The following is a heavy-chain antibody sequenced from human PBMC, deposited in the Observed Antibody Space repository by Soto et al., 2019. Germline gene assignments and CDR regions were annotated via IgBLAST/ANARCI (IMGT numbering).Heavy chain of an antibody. D-gene: IGHD6-13*01. CDR1: GGSFSGYY. CDR2: INHSGST. CDR3: AREDSSWYGYWFDP. V-gene: IGHV4-34*01. Sequence: SETLSLTCAVYGGSFSGYYWSWIRQPPGKGLEWIGEINHSGSTNYNPSLKSRVTISVDTSKNQFSLKLSSVTAADTAVYYCAREDSSWYGYWFDPWGQGTLVTV. J-gene: IGHJ5*02.